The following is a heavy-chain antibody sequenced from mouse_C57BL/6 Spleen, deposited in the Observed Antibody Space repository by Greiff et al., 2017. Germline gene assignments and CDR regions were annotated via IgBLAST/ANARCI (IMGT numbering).Heavy chain of an antibody. CDR1: GYTFTDYY. CDR3: ARLNGQYYCDY. V-gene: IGHV1-26*01. J-gene: IGHJ2*01. Sequence: EVQLQQSGPELVKPGASVKISCKASGYTFTDYYMNWVKQSHGKSLEWIGDINPNNGGTSYNQKFKGKATLTVDKSSSTAYMELRSLTSEDSAVYYCARLNGQYYCDYWGQGTTLTVSS. CDR2: INPNNGGT.